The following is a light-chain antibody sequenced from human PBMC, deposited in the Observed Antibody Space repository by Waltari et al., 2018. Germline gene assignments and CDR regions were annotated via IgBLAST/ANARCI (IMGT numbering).Light chain of an antibody. CDR3: QHYDRSPCI. CDR1: QSISSGS. CDR2: GAY. J-gene: IGKJ2*02. V-gene: IGKV3-20*01. Sequence: VLTQSPGSLSLSPGERAILSCTASQSISSGSLVWYQQKRGQAPRLVIYGAYRRASGIPDRFSDSGSGTDFTLIISRLEPEDSAVYYCQHYDRSPCIFGQGTNIEIK.